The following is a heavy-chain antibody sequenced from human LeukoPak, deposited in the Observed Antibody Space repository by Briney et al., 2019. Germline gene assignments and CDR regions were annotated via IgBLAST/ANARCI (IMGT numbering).Heavy chain of an antibody. CDR2: INHSGST. J-gene: IGHJ3*02. CDR1: AESFSDYY. D-gene: IGHD3-22*01. CDR3: ARVEGDYYDSSGYDAFDI. V-gene: IGHV4-34*01. Sequence: SETLSLTCAVYAESFSDYYWSWIRQPPGKGLEWIGEINHSGSTNYNPSLKTRVTISIDTSNNQFSLKLSSVTAADTAVYYCARVEGDYYDSSGYDAFDIWGQGTMVTVSS.